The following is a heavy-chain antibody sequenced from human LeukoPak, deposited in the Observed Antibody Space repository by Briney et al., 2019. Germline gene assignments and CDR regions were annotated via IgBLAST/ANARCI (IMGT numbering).Heavy chain of an antibody. D-gene: IGHD2/OR15-2a*01. CDR1: GNTFTYLS. Sequence: ASVKVSLKVSGNTFTYLSVDWVRQAPGKGLEWMGGFDPEDVETIYAQKFQGRVTMTEDTSTATAYMELSSLRPDDTAVYYCATDFYRARQFDYWGQGTLVTVSS. CDR2: FDPEDVET. V-gene: IGHV1-24*01. CDR3: ATDFYRARQFDY. J-gene: IGHJ4*02.